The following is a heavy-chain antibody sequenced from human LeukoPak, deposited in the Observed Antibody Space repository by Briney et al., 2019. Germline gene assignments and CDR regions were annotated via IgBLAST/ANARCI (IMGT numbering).Heavy chain of an antibody. Sequence: GASLRLSCAASGFTFSSYAMSWVRQAPGKGLEWVSAISGSGGSTYYADSVKGRFTISRDNSNNTLYLQMNSLRAEDTALYYCAKDRTCSSLRSDHHGYKIHFDLWGQGTLVSVSS. CDR3: AKDRTCSSLRSDHHGYKIHFDL. CDR2: ISGSGGST. D-gene: IGHD5-24*01. CDR1: GFTFSSYA. J-gene: IGHJ4*02. V-gene: IGHV3-23*01.